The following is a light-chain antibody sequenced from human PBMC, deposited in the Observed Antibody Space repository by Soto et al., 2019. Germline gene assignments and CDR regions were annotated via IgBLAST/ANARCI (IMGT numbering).Light chain of an antibody. CDR1: QSVSSGY. CDR2: GAS. CDR3: QQFSSYPLT. J-gene: IGKJ4*01. V-gene: IGKV3D-20*01. Sequence: EIVLTQSPATLSLSPGERATLSCGASQSVSSGYLAWYQQKPGLAPRLLIYGASNRATGIPDRFSGSGSGTDFTLTISRLEPEDFAVYYCQQFSSYPLTFGGGTKVDIK.